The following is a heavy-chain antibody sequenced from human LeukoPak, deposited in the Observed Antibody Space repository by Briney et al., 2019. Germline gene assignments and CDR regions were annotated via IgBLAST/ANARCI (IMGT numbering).Heavy chain of an antibody. V-gene: IGHV1-2*02. J-gene: IGHJ6*03. Sequence: GASVKVSCKASGYTFTGYYMHWVRQAPGQGLEWMGWINPNSGGTNYAQKFQGRVTMTRDTSISTAYMELRSLRSDDTAVYYCARESYYDSTGYKSGVNYYYYYYMDVWGKGTTVTISS. D-gene: IGHD3-22*01. CDR1: GYTFTGYY. CDR3: ARESYYDSTGYKSGVNYYYYYYMDV. CDR2: INPNSGGT.